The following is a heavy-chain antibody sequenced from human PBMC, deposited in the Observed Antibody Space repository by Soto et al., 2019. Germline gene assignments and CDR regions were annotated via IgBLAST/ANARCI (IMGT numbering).Heavy chain of an antibody. CDR3: ARGGDYGMDV. CDR2: IYYSGST. CDR1: GGSISSYY. J-gene: IGHJ6*02. D-gene: IGHD3-16*01. V-gene: IGHV4-59*01. Sequence: SETLSLTCTVSGGSISSYYWIWIRQPPGKGLEWIGYIYYSGSTNYNPSLKSRVTISVDTSKNQFSLKLSSVTAADTAVYYCARGGDYGMDVWGQGTTVTVSS.